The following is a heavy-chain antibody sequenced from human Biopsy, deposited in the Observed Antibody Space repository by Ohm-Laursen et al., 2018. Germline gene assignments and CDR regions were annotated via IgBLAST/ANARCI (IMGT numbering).Heavy chain of an antibody. CDR1: EGTFTNYA. CDR2: IIPIFGTA. J-gene: IGHJ4*02. Sequence: SAVKVSCKVSEGTFTNYAISWVRQAPGPGLEWMGGIIPIFGTAHYAQKFQGRVTITANESTSTAYMELSSLRSDDTAVYYCARDALGGGSYRFFYWGQGSLVTVSS. CDR3: ARDALGGGSYRFFY. V-gene: IGHV1-69*01. D-gene: IGHD1-26*01.